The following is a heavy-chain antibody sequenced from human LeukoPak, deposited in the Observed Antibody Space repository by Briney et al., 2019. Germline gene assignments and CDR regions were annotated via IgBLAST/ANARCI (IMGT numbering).Heavy chain of an antibody. CDR3: ARDPRDIVVVPAAMRYNWFDP. D-gene: IGHD2-2*01. CDR1: GGTFSSYA. CDR2: IIPIFGTA. V-gene: IGHV1-69*13. J-gene: IGHJ5*02. Sequence: SVKVSCKASGGTFSSYAISWVRQAPGQGLEWMGGIIPIFGTANYAQKFQGRVTITADESTSTAYMELSSLRSEDTAVYHCARDPRDIVVVPAAMRYNWFDPWGQGTLVTVSS.